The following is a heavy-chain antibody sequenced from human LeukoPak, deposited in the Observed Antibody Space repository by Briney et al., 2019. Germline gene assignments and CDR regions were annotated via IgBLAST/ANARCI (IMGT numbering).Heavy chain of an antibody. V-gene: IGHV3-23*01. D-gene: IGHD3-10*01. J-gene: IGHJ4*02. Sequence: GGSLRLSCAASAFTFSSSVMNWVRQAPGKGLEWVSAITGGGGNTYYADSVKGRFTISRDNSKNTLYLQMNSLRAEDTAVYYCASSASYPLDYWGQGTLVTVSS. CDR1: AFTFSSSV. CDR3: ASSASYPLDY. CDR2: ITGGGGNT.